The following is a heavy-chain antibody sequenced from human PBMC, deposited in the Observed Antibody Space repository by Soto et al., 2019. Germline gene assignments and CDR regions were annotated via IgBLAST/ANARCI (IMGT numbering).Heavy chain of an antibody. CDR3: AGVYYGSGSSYYYYGMDV. Sequence: QVQLVQSGAEVKKPGSSVKVSCKASGGTFSSYAISWVRQAPGQGLEWMGGIIPIFGTANYAQKFQGRVTITADESTSTAYMELSSLRSEDTAVYYCAGVYYGSGSSYYYYGMDVWGQGTTVTVSS. CDR1: GGTFSSYA. V-gene: IGHV1-69*12. CDR2: IIPIFGTA. J-gene: IGHJ6*02. D-gene: IGHD3-10*01.